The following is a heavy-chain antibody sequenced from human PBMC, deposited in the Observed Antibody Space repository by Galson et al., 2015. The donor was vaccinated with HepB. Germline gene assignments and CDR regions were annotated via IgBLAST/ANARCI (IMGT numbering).Heavy chain of an antibody. CDR2: IIPIFGTA. Sequence: SVKVSCKASGGTFSSYAISWVRQAPGQGLEWMGGIIPIFGTANYAQKFQGRVTITADESTSTAYMELSSLRSEDTAVYYCARETGDGYNSFDYWGQGTLVTVSS. D-gene: IGHD5-24*01. V-gene: IGHV1-69*13. CDR1: GGTFSSYA. CDR3: ARETGDGYNSFDY. J-gene: IGHJ4*02.